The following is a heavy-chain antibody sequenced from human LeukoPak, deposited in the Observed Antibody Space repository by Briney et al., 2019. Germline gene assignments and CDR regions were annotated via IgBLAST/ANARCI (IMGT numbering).Heavy chain of an antibody. Sequence: GGSLRLSCAASGFPFSTYAMSWVRQTPEKGLEWVSAISDTGGNTFYADSVKGRFTISRDNSKNTLYLQMNSLRAEDTAIYYCAKGRTNDYWGQGTLVTVSS. J-gene: IGHJ4*02. CDR1: GFPFSTYA. CDR3: AKGRTNDY. CDR2: ISDTGGNT. V-gene: IGHV3-23*01. D-gene: IGHD1/OR15-1a*01.